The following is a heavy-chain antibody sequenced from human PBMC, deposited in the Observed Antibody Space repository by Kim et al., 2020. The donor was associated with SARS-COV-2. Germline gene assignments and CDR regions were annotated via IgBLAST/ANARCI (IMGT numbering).Heavy chain of an antibody. V-gene: IGHV4-34*01. J-gene: IGHJ4*02. CDR3: ARGGSDYYGSGSYYPDFDY. Sequence: SRVTISVDTSKNQFSLKLSSVTAADTAVYYCARGGSDYYGSGSYYPDFDYWGQGTLVTVSS. D-gene: IGHD3-10*01.